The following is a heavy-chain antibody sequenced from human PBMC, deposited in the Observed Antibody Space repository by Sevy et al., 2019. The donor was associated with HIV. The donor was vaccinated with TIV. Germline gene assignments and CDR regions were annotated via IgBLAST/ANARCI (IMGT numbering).Heavy chain of an antibody. CDR3: TRGRARVYCSSTSCHAYYYYYMDV. J-gene: IGHJ6*03. Sequence: GGSLRLSCTASGFTFGDYAMSWVRQAPGKGLEWVGFIRSKAYGGTTEYAASVKGRFTISRDDSKSIAYLQMNSLKTEDTAVYYCTRGRARVYCSSTSCHAYYYYYMDVWGKGTTVTVSS. D-gene: IGHD2-2*01. V-gene: IGHV3-49*04. CDR1: GFTFGDYA. CDR2: IRSKAYGGTT.